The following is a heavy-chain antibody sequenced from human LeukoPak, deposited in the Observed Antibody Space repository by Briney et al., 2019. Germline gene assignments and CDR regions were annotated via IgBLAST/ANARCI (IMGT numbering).Heavy chain of an antibody. CDR1: GYTFTGYY. D-gene: IGHD3-10*01. CDR2: INPNSGGT. J-gene: IGHJ5*02. CDR3: ARGSRMVRGVLPYNWFDP. V-gene: IGHV1-2*02. Sequence: GASVKVSCKTSGYTFTGYYMLWVRHAPGQGLEWMGWINPNSGGTNYAQKFQGRVTMTRDTSISTAYMELSRLRSYDTAVYYCARGSRMVRGVLPYNWFDPWGQGTLVTVSS.